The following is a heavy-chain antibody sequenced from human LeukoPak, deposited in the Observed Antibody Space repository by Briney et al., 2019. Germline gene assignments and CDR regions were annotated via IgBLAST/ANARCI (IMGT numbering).Heavy chain of an antibody. D-gene: IGHD3-3*01. CDR3: AKEDFWFED. J-gene: IGHJ5*02. CDR1: GFTFSSYG. CDR2: ISYDGSNK. V-gene: IGHV3-30*18. Sequence: GGSLRLSCAASGFTFSSYGMHCVRQAPGKGLEWVAVISYDGSNKYYADSVKGRFTISRDNSKNTLYLQMNSLRAEDTAVYYCAKEDFWFEDWGQGTLVTVSS.